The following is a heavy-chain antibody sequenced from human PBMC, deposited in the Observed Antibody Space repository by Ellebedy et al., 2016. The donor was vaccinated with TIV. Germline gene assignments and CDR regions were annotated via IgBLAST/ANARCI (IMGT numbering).Heavy chain of an antibody. CDR2: IIGMFGTT. CDR1: GGTFSSYA. V-gene: IGHV1-69*13. Sequence: ASVKVSCXTSGGTFSSYAVSWVRQAPGQGLEWMGGIIGMFGTTTYAQKFQGRITVSADESTSTAYMELTSPRSDDTAVYYCARAHTYYFYYMGVWGKGTTVTVSS. CDR3: ARAHTYYFYYMGV. J-gene: IGHJ6*03.